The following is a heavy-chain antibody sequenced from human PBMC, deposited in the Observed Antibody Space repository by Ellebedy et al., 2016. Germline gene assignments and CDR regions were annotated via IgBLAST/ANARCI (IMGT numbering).Heavy chain of an antibody. V-gene: IGHV3-33*01. CDR3: AREWSGGNFDL. J-gene: IGHJ4*02. Sequence: GESLKISCEASGFTFNRHGMHWVRQAPGRGLEWVAIIWYDGSNINYAESVKGRFTISRDDSKNTQYLQMNNLRDEDTGVYYCAREWSGGNFDLWGQGAHVTVSS. D-gene: IGHD3-10*01. CDR1: GFTFNRHG. CDR2: IWYDGSNI.